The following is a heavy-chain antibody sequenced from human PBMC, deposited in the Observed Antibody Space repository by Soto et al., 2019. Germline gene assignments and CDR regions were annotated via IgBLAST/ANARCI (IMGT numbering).Heavy chain of an antibody. CDR2: INPNSGGT. V-gene: IGHV1-2*04. Sequence: QVQLVQSGAEVKKPGASVKVSCKASGYTFTGYYMHWVRQAPGQGLEWMGWINPNSGGTNYAQKFQGWVTMTRDTSISTAYMELSRLRSDDTAVYYRARAIRYFDWLPQNDAFDIWCQGTMVTVSS. CDR1: GYTFTGYY. CDR3: ARAIRYFDWLPQNDAFDI. D-gene: IGHD3-9*01. J-gene: IGHJ3*02.